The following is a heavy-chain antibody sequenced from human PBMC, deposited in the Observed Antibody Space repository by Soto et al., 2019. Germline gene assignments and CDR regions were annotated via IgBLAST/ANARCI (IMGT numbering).Heavy chain of an antibody. D-gene: IGHD2-15*01. J-gene: IGHJ4*02. Sequence: GSLRLSCAASGITFSVAWMSWVRQAPGKGLEWVGRIKSKTDGGTTDYAAPVKGRFTISRDDSKNTLYLQMNSLKTEDTAVYYCTTGGCSGGSCYPGDYWGQGTLVTVSS. CDR2: IKSKTDGGTT. CDR3: TTGGCSGGSCYPGDY. V-gene: IGHV3-15*01. CDR1: GITFSVAW.